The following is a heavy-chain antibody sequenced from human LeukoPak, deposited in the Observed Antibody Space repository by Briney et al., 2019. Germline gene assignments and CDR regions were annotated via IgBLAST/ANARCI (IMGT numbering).Heavy chain of an antibody. D-gene: IGHD2-2*01. CDR3: AKEAQGCSITSCYFDS. Sequence: GGSLRLSCAASGFTFSSHGMHWVRQAPGKGLEWVAVISYDGSNKYYADSVKGRFTISRDNSKNTLFLQMNSLRAEDTAVYYCAKEAQGCSITSCYFDSWGQGTLVTVSS. J-gene: IGHJ4*02. CDR1: GFTFSSHG. V-gene: IGHV3-30*18. CDR2: ISYDGSNK.